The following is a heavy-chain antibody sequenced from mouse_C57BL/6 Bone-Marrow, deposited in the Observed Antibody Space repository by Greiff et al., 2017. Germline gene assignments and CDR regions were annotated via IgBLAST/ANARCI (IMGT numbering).Heavy chain of an antibody. Sequence: EVQLLESGGDLVKPGGSLKLSCAASGFPFSSYGMSWVRQTPDKRLEWVATISSGGSYTSYPDSVKGRFTISRDNAKNTPYLQMSSLKSEDTAMYYCGGQDGYYEDWYFDVWGTGTTVTVAS. J-gene: IGHJ1*03. CDR1: GFPFSSYG. V-gene: IGHV5-6*01. CDR3: GGQDGYYEDWYFDV. D-gene: IGHD2-3*01. CDR2: ISSGGSYT.